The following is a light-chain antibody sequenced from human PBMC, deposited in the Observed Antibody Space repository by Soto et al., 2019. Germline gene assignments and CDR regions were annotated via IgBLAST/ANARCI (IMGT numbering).Light chain of an antibody. CDR2: GAS. Sequence: VLTQSPGTLYLSPGERATLSCRAIQSVSSNYLAWYQQKPGQAPRLLIYGASTRATGIPDRFSGSGSGTDFTLTISSLEPADSAVYYCQQYGSSPTWTFGQGTKVDIK. J-gene: IGKJ1*01. CDR1: QSVSSNY. V-gene: IGKV3-20*01. CDR3: QQYGSSPTWT.